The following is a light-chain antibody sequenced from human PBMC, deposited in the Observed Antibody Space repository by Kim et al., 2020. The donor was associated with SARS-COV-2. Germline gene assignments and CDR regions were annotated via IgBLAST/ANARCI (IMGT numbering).Light chain of an antibody. CDR3: QSYDSSLNTWV. CDR2: DET. V-gene: IGLV1-40*01. CDR1: RSDIGAGYD. J-gene: IGLJ3*02. Sequence: QSVLTQPPSVSGAPGQRVTISCTGSRSDIGAGYDVHWYQHLPGAAPKLLIYDETHRPSGVPERFSGSRSGASASLAITGLQAEDEGDYYCQSYDSSLNTWVFGGGTQLTVL.